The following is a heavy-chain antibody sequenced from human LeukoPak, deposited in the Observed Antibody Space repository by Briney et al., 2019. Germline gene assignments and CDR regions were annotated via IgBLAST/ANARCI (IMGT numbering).Heavy chain of an antibody. CDR3: ARASTEYAVTDGFDT. D-gene: IGHD4-17*01. J-gene: IGHJ5*02. V-gene: IGHV3-21*01. Sequence: GGSLRLSCAASGFTVSSNYMNWVRQSPGKGLQWVSYVSFGSSYISYADSLKGRFTISRDDAKSSVYLEMTSLRAEDTAVYYCARASTEYAVTDGFDTWGPGTLVTVSS. CDR1: GFTVSSNY. CDR2: VSFGSSYI.